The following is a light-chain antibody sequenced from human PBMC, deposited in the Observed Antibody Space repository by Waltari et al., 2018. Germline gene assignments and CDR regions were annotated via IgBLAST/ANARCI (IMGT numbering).Light chain of an antibody. V-gene: IGKV4-1*01. CDR2: WAS. J-gene: IGKJ1*01. CDR1: QSVFYSSNSKNH. Sequence: DIIMTQSPDSLAVSLGERAPINCTSSQSVFYSSNSKNHLAWYQQRSGQPPELLIFWASTRKSGVPDRFIGSGSGTDFTLSITSLQAEDVAIYFCHQYFAIPWTFGQGTKVEVK. CDR3: HQYFAIPWT.